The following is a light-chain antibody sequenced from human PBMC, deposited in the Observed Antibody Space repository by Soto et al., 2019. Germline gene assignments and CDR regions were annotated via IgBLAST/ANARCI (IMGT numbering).Light chain of an antibody. Sequence: QSALTQPPSVSGSPGQSVAISCTGTSSDVGNSNGVSWYRQAPGTAPKLMIYDVTNRPSGVPDRFSGSKSGNTASLTISGLQAEDEADYYCSSYTSSSTYVFGTGTKLTVL. V-gene: IGLV2-18*02. CDR2: DVT. J-gene: IGLJ1*01. CDR1: SSDVGNSNG. CDR3: SSYTSSSTYV.